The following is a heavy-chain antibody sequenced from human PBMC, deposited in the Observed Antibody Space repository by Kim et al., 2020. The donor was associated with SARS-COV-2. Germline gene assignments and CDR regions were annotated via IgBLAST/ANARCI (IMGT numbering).Heavy chain of an antibody. V-gene: IGHV4-4*02. D-gene: IGHD6-19*01. Sequence: SETLSLTCAVSGGSISSSNWWSWVRPPPGKGLEWIGEIYHSGSTNYNPSLKSRVTISVDKSKNQFSLKLSSVTAADTAVYYCARIDSSGWFFDYWGQGTLVTVSS. J-gene: IGHJ4*02. CDR3: ARIDSSGWFFDY. CDR1: GGSISSSNW. CDR2: IYHSGST.